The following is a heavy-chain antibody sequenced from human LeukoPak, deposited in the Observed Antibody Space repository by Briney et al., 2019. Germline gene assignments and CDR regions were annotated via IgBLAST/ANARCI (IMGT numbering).Heavy chain of an antibody. CDR3: AKDLDPQWLVMGVGY. D-gene: IGHD6-19*01. CDR2: IKFDGTT. Sequence: GGSLRLSCAASGFTFSDYGMHWVRQAPGKGLEGVTFIKFDGTTYYADSVRGRFTISKDNSKNTLYLQMNSLRAEDTAVYYCAKDLDPQWLVMGVGYWGQGTLVTVSS. CDR1: GFTFSDYG. J-gene: IGHJ4*02. V-gene: IGHV3-30*02.